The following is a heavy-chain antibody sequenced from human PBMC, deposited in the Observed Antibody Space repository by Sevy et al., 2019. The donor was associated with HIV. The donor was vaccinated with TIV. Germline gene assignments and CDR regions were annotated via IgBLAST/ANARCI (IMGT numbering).Heavy chain of an antibody. CDR1: GYTFTGYY. J-gene: IGHJ4*02. D-gene: IGHD6-19*01. Sequence: ASVKVSCKASGYTFTGYYMHWVRQAPGQGLEWMGWINPNSGGTNYAQKFQGRVTMTRETSISTAYMELSRLRSDDTAVYYCARAIYSSGCPDYWGQGTLVTVSS. CDR3: ARAIYSSGCPDY. CDR2: INPNSGGT. V-gene: IGHV1-2*02.